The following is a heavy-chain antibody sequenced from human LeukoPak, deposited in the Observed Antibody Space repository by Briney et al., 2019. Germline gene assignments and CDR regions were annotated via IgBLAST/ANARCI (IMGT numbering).Heavy chain of an antibody. CDR1: GFTFSSYG. J-gene: IGHJ4*02. D-gene: IGHD2-15*01. Sequence: GGSLRLSCAASGFTFSSYGMHWVRQAPGKGLEWVAVIWYDGSNKYYADSVKGRFTISRDNSKNTLYLQMNNLRAEDTAVYYCARDRDCSGGSCYGILDYWGQGTLVTVSS. CDR3: ARDRDCSGGSCYGILDY. CDR2: IWYDGSNK. V-gene: IGHV3-33*01.